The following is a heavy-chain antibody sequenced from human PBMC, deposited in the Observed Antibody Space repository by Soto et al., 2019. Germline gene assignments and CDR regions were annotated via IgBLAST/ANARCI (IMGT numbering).Heavy chain of an antibody. D-gene: IGHD3-3*01. Sequence: SETLSLTCTVSGGSISSGFFYWSWIRQHPGKGLEWIGYIYYSGTTYYNPSLKSRLTISVDTSKKQFSLDLSSVTAADTAVYYCARDRSSYSSLDYWGQGTLVTVSS. CDR3: ARDRSSYSSLDY. CDR1: GGSISSGFFY. CDR2: IYYSGTT. J-gene: IGHJ4*02. V-gene: IGHV4-31*03.